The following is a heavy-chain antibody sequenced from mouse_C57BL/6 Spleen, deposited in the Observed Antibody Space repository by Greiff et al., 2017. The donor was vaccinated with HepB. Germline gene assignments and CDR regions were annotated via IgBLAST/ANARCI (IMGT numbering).Heavy chain of an antibody. J-gene: IGHJ4*01. V-gene: IGHV1-55*01. CDR1: GYTFTSYW. CDR2: IYPGSGST. CDR3: AAYDYDGGGAMDY. Sequence: VQLQQSGAELVKPGASVKMSCKASGYTFTSYWITWVKQRPGQGLEWIGDIYPGSGSTNYNEKFKSKATLTVDTSSSTAYMQLSSLTSEDSAVYYCAAYDYDGGGAMDYWGQGTSVTVSS. D-gene: IGHD2-4*01.